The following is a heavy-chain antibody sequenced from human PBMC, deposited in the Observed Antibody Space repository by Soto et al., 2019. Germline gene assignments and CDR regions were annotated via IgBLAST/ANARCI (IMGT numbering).Heavy chain of an antibody. CDR1: VGTFSSYS. J-gene: IGHJ6*02. CDR2: SSPTVGSA. CDR3: ARGLLYYDILTGLVGPGYGMDV. D-gene: IGHD3-9*01. V-gene: IGHV1-69*13. Sequence: SSVKVSCKASVGTFSSYSISWVRQSPGQGNECMGGSSPTVGSANYGRKCQGRVTLTADEPTSTAYMEMSSLRSEDTAVYYCARGLLYYDILTGLVGPGYGMDVWGQGTTVTVSS.